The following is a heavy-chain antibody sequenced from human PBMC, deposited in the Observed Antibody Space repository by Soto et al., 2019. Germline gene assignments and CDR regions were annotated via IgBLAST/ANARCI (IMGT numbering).Heavy chain of an antibody. V-gene: IGHV3-48*03. CDR1: GTTFSHHA. Sequence: PGGSLRLSCATSGTTFSHHALNWVRQAPGKGLEWLAYISNYGRTIYYADSVKGRFTISRDNTKNLLYLQMNSLRAEDTAIYYCAELLTAFNYWGQGTLVTVS. CDR2: ISNYGRTI. D-gene: IGHD3-9*01. CDR3: AELLTAFNY. J-gene: IGHJ4*02.